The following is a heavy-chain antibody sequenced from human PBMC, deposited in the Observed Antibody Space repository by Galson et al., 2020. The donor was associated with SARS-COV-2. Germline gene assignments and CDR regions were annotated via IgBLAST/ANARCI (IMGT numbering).Heavy chain of an antibody. CDR1: GGSISSSSYY. Sequence: SETLSLTCTVSGGSISSSSYYWGWIRQPPGKGLEWIGSIYYSGSTYYNPSLKSRVTISVDTSKNQFSMKLSSVTAADTAVYYCARDRDSSGYYCVGFDYWGQGTLVTVSS. D-gene: IGHD3-22*01. CDR2: IYYSGST. CDR3: ARDRDSSGYYCVGFDY. J-gene: IGHJ4*02. V-gene: IGHV4-39*07.